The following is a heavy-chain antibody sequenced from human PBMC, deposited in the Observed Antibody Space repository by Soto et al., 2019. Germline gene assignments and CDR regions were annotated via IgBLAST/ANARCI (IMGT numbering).Heavy chain of an antibody. Sequence: LXXSCAASEFTFSDYSMSWVRQAPGKGLGWVSYISGSSGTKYYADSVKGRFTISRDNAKNSLYLQMNSLRDEDTAVYYCARESIVGATNTFDYWGQGTLVTVSS. V-gene: IGHV3-48*02. J-gene: IGHJ4*02. D-gene: IGHD1-26*01. CDR2: ISGSSGTK. CDR3: ARESIVGATNTFDY. CDR1: EFTFSDYS.